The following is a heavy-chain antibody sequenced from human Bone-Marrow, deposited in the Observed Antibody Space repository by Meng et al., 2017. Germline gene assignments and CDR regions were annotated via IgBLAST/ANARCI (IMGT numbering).Heavy chain of an antibody. V-gene: IGHV4-31*01. CDR2: IYYSGST. CDR1: GGSISSGGYY. J-gene: IGHJ4*02. Sequence: GQLPESGPGLVKPSQTLSLTCTVSGGSISSGGYYWSWIRQHPGKGLEWIGYIYYSGSTYYNPSLKSLVTISVDTSKNQFSLKLSSVTAADTAVYYCARVGYSGSRVTSYYFDYWGQGTLVTVSS. CDR3: ARVGYSGSRVTSYYFDY. D-gene: IGHD1-26*01.